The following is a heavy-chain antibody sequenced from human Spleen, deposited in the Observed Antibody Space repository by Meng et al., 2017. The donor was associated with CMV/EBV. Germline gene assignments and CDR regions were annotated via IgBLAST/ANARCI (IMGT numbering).Heavy chain of an antibody. V-gene: IGHV4-34*01. J-gene: IGHJ4*02. CDR2: INHSGST. CDR3: ARGRWELGDDY. Sequence: QVQLQQWGAGLLKPSETLSLTCAVYGRSFSGYYWSWIRQPPGKGLEWIGEINHSGSTNYNPSLKSRVTISVDTSKNQFSLKLSSVTAADTAVYYCARGRWELGDDYWGQGTLVTVSS. CDR1: GRSFSGYY. D-gene: IGHD1-26*01.